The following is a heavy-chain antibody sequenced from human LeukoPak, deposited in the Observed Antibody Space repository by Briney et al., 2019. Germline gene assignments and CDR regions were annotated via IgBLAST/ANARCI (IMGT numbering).Heavy chain of an antibody. CDR1: GGSISSGSYY. J-gene: IGHJ6*03. CDR3: ARHGLIAAPKYYYMDV. D-gene: IGHD6-6*01. Sequence: SQTLSLTCTVSGGSISSGSYYWSWIRQPPGKGLEWIGYIYYSGSTNYNPSLKSRVTISVDMSKNQFSLKLSSVTAADTAVYYCARHGLIAAPKYYYMDVWGKGTTVTVSS. V-gene: IGHV4-61*01. CDR2: IYYSGST.